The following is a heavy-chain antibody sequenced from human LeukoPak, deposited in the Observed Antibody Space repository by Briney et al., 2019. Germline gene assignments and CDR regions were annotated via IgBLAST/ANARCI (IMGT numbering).Heavy chain of an antibody. D-gene: IGHD5-18*01. CDR2: FDPEDGET. V-gene: IGHV1-24*01. CDR1: GYTLTELS. J-gene: IGHJ4*02. CDR3: AKDTRYSYGSGFDY. Sequence: ASVKVSCKVSGYTLTELSMHWVRQAPGKGLEWMGGFDPEDGETIYAQKFQGRVTMTEDTSTDTAYMELSSLRSEDTAVYYCAKDTRYSYGSGFDYWGQGTLVTVSS.